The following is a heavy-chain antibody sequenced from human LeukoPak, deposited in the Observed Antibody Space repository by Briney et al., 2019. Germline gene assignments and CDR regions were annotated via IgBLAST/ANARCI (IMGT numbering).Heavy chain of an antibody. Sequence: GGSLRLSCAASGFTFSSYAMHWVRQAPGKGLEWVAVISYDGSNKYYADSVKGRFTISRDNSKNTLYLQMNSLRAEDTAVYYCARSPRAGSTSWSFDYWGQGTLVSVSS. D-gene: IGHD2-2*01. CDR2: ISYDGSNK. J-gene: IGHJ4*02. CDR1: GFTFSSYA. V-gene: IGHV3-30-3*01. CDR3: ARSPRAGSTSWSFDY.